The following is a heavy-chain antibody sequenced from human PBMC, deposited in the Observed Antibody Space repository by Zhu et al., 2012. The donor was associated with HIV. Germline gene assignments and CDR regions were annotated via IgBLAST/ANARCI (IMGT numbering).Heavy chain of an antibody. V-gene: IGHV4-38-2*01. CDR2: IYHSETT. CDR1: GSSIISTYY. D-gene: IGHD3-3*02. CDR3: ARHSWTATDYFDY. Sequence: VQLQESGPGLVKLSETLSLTCAVSGSSIISTYYWGWIRQPPGKGLEWIGSIYHSETTYYNPSLKSRVTISIDTANNQFSLKLSSVTAADTAVYYCARHSWTATDYFDYWGQGTLVTVSS. J-gene: IGHJ4*02.